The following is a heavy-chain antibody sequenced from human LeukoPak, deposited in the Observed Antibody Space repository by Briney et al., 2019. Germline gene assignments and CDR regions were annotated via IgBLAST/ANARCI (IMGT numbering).Heavy chain of an antibody. CDR1: GYSISSGYY. D-gene: IGHD3-22*01. CDR3: ARWYYYDSSGSDAFDI. Sequence: SETLSLTCTVSGYSISSGYYWGWIRQPPGKGLEWIGSIYHSGSTYYNPSLKSRVTISVDTSKNQFSLKLSSVTAADTAVYYCARWYYYDSSGSDAFDIWGQGTMVTVSS. V-gene: IGHV4-38-2*02. CDR2: IYHSGST. J-gene: IGHJ3*02.